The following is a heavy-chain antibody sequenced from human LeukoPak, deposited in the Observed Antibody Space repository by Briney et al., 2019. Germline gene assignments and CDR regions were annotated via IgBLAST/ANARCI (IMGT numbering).Heavy chain of an antibody. CDR1: VGTFSSYA. V-gene: IGHV1-69*13. CDR3: ARDRGYSSSWYPGRGFYYGMDV. Sequence: GASVKVSCKASVGTFSSYAISWVRQAPGQGLEWMGGIIPIFGRADYAQKFQGRVTITADESTSTAYMELSSLRSEDTAVYYCARDRGYSSSWYPGRGFYYGMDVWGQGTTVTVSS. CDR2: IIPIFGRA. D-gene: IGHD6-13*01. J-gene: IGHJ6*02.